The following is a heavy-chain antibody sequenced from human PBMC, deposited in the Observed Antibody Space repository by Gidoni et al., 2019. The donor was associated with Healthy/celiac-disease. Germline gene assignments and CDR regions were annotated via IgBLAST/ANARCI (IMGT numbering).Heavy chain of an antibody. D-gene: IGHD2-2*01. CDR1: GFTFSSYA. CDR3: AKGEGIVVVPAASLDY. V-gene: IGHV3-23*01. Sequence: EVQLLESGGGLVQPGGSLRLSCAASGFTFSSYAMSWVRQAPGKGLEWVSAISGSGGSTYYADSVKGRFTISRDNSKNTLYLQMNSLRAEDTAVYYCAKGEGIVVVPAASLDYWGQGTLVTVSS. J-gene: IGHJ4*02. CDR2: ISGSGGST.